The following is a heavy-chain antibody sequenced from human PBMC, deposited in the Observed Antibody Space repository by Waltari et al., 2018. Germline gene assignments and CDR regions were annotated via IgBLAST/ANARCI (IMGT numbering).Heavy chain of an antibody. V-gene: IGHV4-4*02. D-gene: IGHD2-15*01. CDR2: FHRSGKT. Sequence: QLQLEQSGPGLVKPSESLSLTCAVSGDSMSSSDLWNWVRQFPGKGLEWIGQFHRSGKTNYNPSLASRVTVSIDTSNNQFSLTMPSPTAADTAMYYCARDRGKGLYLDSWGQGTLVTVSP. CDR3: ARDRGKGLYLDS. CDR1: GDSMSSSDL. J-gene: IGHJ4*02.